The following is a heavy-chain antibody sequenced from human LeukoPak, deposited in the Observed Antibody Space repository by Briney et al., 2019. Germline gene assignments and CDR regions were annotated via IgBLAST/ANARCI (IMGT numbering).Heavy chain of an antibody. V-gene: IGHV3-23*01. CDR1: GGTFSSYG. Sequence: SCKASGGTFSSYGVSWVRQAPGKGLEWVSGISGSGHRTYYADSVKGRFTISRDNSKSTLYLQMNSLRAEDTAVYYCAELGITMIGGVWGKGTTVTISS. D-gene: IGHD3-10*02. CDR2: ISGSGHRT. CDR3: AELGITMIGGV. J-gene: IGHJ6*04.